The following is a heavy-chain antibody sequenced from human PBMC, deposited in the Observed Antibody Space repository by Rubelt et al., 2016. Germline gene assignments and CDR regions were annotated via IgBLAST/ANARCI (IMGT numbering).Heavy chain of an antibody. CDR2: IIPSLGRA. J-gene: IGHJ3*02. CDR3: AGDRLLDDSSGGDAFDI. V-gene: IGHV1-69*04. CDR1: GGTFSSYA. Sequence: QVQLVQSGAEVKKPGSSVKVSCKASGGTFSSYAISWVRQAPGHGLAWMGRIIPSLGRANYAQKFQGILTITADKSTSTAYMELSSLRSEDTAVYYCAGDRLLDDSSGGDAFDIWGQGTMVTVSS. D-gene: IGHD3-22*01.